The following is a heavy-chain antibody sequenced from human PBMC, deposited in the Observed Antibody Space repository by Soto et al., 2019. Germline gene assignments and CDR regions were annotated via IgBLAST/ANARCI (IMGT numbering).Heavy chain of an antibody. CDR2: IYHSGST. J-gene: IGHJ6*02. CDR1: GGSISSSNW. CDR3: ASAAISGRYYYYGMDV. V-gene: IGHV4-4*02. D-gene: IGHD3-9*01. Sequence: QVQLQESGPGLVKPSGTLSLTCAVSGGSISSSNWWSWVRQPPGKGLEWIGEIYHSGSTNYNPSLRRRVTISVDKSKNQFSLKLSAVTAADTAVYYCASAAISGRYYYYGMDVWGQGTTVTVSS.